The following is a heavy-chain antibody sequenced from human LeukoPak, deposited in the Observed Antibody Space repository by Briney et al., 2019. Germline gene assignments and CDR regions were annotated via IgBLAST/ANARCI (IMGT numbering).Heavy chain of an antibody. V-gene: IGHV4-34*01. D-gene: IGHD2-8*01. CDR3: ARTPLRYCTNGVCYFYYYYGMDV. J-gene: IGHJ6*02. CDR2: INHSGST. CDR1: GGSFSGYY. Sequence: SETLSLTCAVYGGSFSGYYWSWIRQPPGKGLEWIGEINHSGSTNYNPSLKSRVTISVDTSKNQFSLKLSSVTAADTAVHYCARTPLRYCTNGVCYFYYYYGMDVWGQGTTVTVSS.